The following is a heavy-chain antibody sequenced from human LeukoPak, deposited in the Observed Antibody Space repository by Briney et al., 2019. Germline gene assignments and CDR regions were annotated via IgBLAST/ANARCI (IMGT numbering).Heavy chain of an antibody. V-gene: IGHV1-2*04. CDR1: GYTFTGYY. CDR2: INPNSGGT. J-gene: IGHJ5*02. D-gene: IGHD6-13*01. CDR3: ARGGSSSWGWFDP. Sequence: ASVKVSCKASGYTFTGYYMHWVRQAPGQGLEWMGWINPNSGGTNYAQKFQGWVTMTRDTSISTAYMELSRLRSDDTAVYYCARGGSSSWGWFDPWGQGTLVTVSS.